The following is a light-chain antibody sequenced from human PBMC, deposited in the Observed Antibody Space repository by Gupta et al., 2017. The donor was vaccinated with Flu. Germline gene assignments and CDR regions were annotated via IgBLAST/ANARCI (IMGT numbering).Light chain of an antibody. CDR1: NIETKS. CDR3: QVWDSTGDHPFV. J-gene: IGLJ1*01. CDR2: DDS. V-gene: IGLV3-21*02. Sequence: SYVLPQPPSVSVAPGQTARITRGGNNIETKSVHWYQQRPGQAPVLVIYDDSDRPSGIPERYSDSKAGNTATLTISRVGAGDEADYYCQVWDSTGDHPFVFGTGTKVTVL.